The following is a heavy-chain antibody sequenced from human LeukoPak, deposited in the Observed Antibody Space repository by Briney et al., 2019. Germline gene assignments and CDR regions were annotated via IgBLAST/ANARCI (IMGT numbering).Heavy chain of an antibody. D-gene: IGHD3-22*01. Sequence: PGGSLRLSCAASGFTFSDYYMTWIRQAPGKGLEWVSYISSSGSTVYYADSVKGRFTISRDNAKNSLYLQMNSLRAEDTAVYYCARVRRDFHDSSGYSFWDFDLWGRGTLVTVSS. CDR3: ARVRRDFHDSSGYSFWDFDL. V-gene: IGHV3-11*01. CDR2: ISSSGSTV. CDR1: GFTFSDYY. J-gene: IGHJ2*01.